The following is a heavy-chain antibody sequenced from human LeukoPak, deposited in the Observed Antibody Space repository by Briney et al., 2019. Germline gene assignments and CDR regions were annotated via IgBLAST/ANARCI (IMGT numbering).Heavy chain of an antibody. D-gene: IGHD2-15*01. CDR1: GVSISSGYW. J-gene: IGHJ4*02. CDR2: IHHSGST. CDR3: ARNGDYSQDF. V-gene: IGHV4-4*02. Sequence: SETLSLTCAVYGVSISSGYWWTWVRQSPGKGLEWIAEIHHSGSTNYNPSLKSRVTISVDKSRDHFSLTLNSVTAADTAVYYCARNGDYSQDFWGQGTLVTVSS.